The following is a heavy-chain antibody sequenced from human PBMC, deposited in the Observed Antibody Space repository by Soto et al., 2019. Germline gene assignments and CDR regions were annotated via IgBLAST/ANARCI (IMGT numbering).Heavy chain of an antibody. D-gene: IGHD6-13*01. Sequence: SVKVSCKASGGTFSSYAISWVRQAPGQGLEWMGGIIPIFGTANYAQKFQGRVTITADESTSTAYMELSSLRSEDTAVYYCARKAVRDSSSWGYYYYYGIDVWGQGTTVTVSS. V-gene: IGHV1-69*13. J-gene: IGHJ6*02. CDR2: IIPIFGTA. CDR1: GGTFSSYA. CDR3: ARKAVRDSSSWGYYYYYGIDV.